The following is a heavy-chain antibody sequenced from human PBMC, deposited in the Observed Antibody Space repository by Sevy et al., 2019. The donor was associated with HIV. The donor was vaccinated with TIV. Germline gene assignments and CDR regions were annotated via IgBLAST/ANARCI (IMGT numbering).Heavy chain of an antibody. CDR3: ARAFSRGGRSYSLAY. CDR2: ISPHNGDT. CDR1: GYTFTTYR. J-gene: IGHJ4*02. Sequence: ASVKVSCKASGYTFTTYRITWVRQAPGQGLEWMGWISPHNGDTNYPQKDRGRVTMTTDTSTSTAYMELRSLRSDDTAVYYCARAFSRGGRSYSLAYWAQGTLVTVSS. V-gene: IGHV1-18*04. D-gene: IGHD2-15*01.